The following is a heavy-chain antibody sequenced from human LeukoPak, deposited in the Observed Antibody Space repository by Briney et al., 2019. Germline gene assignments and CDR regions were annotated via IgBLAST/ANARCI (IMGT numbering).Heavy chain of an antibody. Sequence: ASVKVSCKASVYTFTGYYIYWVQQAPGQGLEGMGWIKTNSGGTNYGQKFRDRVTMTRDTSISTAYMELSRLRSDDTAVYYCAKAGHGFGELLPDYWGQGTLVTVSS. CDR3: AKAGHGFGELLPDY. CDR1: VYTFTGYY. CDR2: IKTNSGGT. D-gene: IGHD3-10*01. J-gene: IGHJ4*02. V-gene: IGHV1-2*02.